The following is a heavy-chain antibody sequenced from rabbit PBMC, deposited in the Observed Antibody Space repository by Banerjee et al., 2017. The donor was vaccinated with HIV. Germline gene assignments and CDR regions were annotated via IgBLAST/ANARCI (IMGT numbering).Heavy chain of an antibody. D-gene: IGHD1-1*01. CDR2: SGST. V-gene: IGHV1S40*01. J-gene: IGHJ6*01. CDR3: ARSGSGASYFWL. Sequence: SGSTDYASWAKGRFTISKTSSTTVTLQMTSLTAADTASYFCARSGSGASYFWLWGQGTLVTVS.